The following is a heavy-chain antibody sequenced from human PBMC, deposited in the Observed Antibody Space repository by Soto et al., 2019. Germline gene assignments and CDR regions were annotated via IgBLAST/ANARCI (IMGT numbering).Heavy chain of an antibody. J-gene: IGHJ4*02. CDR1: GGSISSSSYY. CDR2: IYYSGST. Sequence: QLQLQESGPGLVKPSETLSLTCTVSGGSISSSSYYWGWIRQPPGKGLEWIGSIYYSGSTYYNPSLKGRVTISVDTSKNQFSLKLSSVTAADTAVYYCARQSGHVVGYWGQGTLVTVSS. V-gene: IGHV4-39*01. CDR3: ARQSGHVVGY. D-gene: IGHD2-21*01.